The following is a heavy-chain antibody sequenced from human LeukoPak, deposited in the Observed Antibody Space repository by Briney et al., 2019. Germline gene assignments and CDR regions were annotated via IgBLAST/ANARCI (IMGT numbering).Heavy chain of an antibody. CDR2: INPNSGGT. V-gene: IGHV1-2*04. Sequence: RASVKVSCKASGGTFSSYAISWVRQAPGQGLEWMGWINPNSGGTNYAQKFQGWVTMTRDTSISTAYMELSRLRSDDTAVYYCAREGGYYDSHAFDIWGQGTMVTVSS. D-gene: IGHD3-22*01. CDR3: AREGGYYDSHAFDI. J-gene: IGHJ3*02. CDR1: GGTFSSYA.